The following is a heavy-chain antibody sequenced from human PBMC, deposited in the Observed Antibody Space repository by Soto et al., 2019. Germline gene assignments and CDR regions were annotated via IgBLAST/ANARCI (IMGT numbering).Heavy chain of an antibody. Sequence: ASVKGSCKASGYTLTTNYMHWVRQAPEQGPEWMGIINPSGGSTTYAQKFQGRVIMTRDTATSTVYMELSSLRSEDTAVYYCARDFGTGLDYWGQGTLVTVSS. J-gene: IGHJ4*02. D-gene: IGHD3-10*01. CDR1: GYTLTTNY. CDR3: ARDFGTGLDY. V-gene: IGHV1-46*01. CDR2: INPSGGST.